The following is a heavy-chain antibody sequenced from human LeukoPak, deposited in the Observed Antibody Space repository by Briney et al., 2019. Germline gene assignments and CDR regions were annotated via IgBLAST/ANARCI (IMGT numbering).Heavy chain of an antibody. V-gene: IGHV5-51*01. Sequence: GESLKISCKGSGYSFTSYWIGWVRPMPGKGLEWMGIIYPGDSDTRYSPSFQGQVTISADKSISTAYLQWSSLKASDTAMYYCARVDSETPGGQNYFDYWGQGTLVTVSS. CDR3: ARVDSETPGGQNYFDY. CDR1: GYSFTSYW. D-gene: IGHD1-26*01. CDR2: IYPGDSDT. J-gene: IGHJ4*02.